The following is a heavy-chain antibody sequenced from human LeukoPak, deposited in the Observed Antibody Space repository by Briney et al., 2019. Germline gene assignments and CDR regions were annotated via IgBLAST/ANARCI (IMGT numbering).Heavy chain of an antibody. D-gene: IGHD6-6*01. Sequence: PSETLSLTCSVSRGSLIRYYWSWIRQPPGKGLEWIGYVYYSGNTNYNPSLKSRVTISVDTSKNQFSLRLSSVTAADTAVYFCTRRSVARMWFDPWGQGTLVTVSA. CDR1: RGSLIRYY. J-gene: IGHJ5*02. V-gene: IGHV4-59*08. CDR2: VYYSGNT. CDR3: TRRSVARMWFDP.